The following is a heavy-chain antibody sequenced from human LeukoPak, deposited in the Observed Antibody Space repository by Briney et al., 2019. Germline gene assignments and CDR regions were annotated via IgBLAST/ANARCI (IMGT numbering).Heavy chain of an antibody. D-gene: IGHD3-16*01. J-gene: IGHJ6*02. CDR1: GFTFSSYD. CDR3: ARGGGLDV. Sequence: GGSLRLSCAASGFTFSSYDMHWVRQPTGKGLEWVPGIGTTGDTYYPGSVKGRFTISRDNAKNSLYLQMSNLRAEDTAVYFCARGGGLDVWGQGATVTVSS. V-gene: IGHV3-13*01. CDR2: IGTTGDT.